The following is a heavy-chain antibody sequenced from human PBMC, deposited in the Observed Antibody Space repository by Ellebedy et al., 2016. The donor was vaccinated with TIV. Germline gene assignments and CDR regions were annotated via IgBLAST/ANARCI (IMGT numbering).Heavy chain of an antibody. CDR3: ARESVAGNDY. Sequence: ASVKVSCXASGYTFSGYYMHWVRQAAGQGLEWMGWINAKSGGTNYAQRFQGRVTMTRDTSISTVYMEVSRLRSDDTAVYYCARESVAGNDYWGQGTLVTVSS. J-gene: IGHJ4*02. CDR2: INAKSGGT. V-gene: IGHV1-2*02. D-gene: IGHD6-19*01. CDR1: GYTFSGYY.